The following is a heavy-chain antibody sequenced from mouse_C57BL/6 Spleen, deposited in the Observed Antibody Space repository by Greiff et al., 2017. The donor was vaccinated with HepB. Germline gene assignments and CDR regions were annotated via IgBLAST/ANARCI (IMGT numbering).Heavy chain of an antibody. J-gene: IGHJ3*01. Sequence: QVQLQQPGAELVRPGSSVKLSCKASGYTFTSYWMHWVKQRPIQGLEWIGNIDPSDSETHYNQKFKDKATLTVDKSSSTAYMQLSSLTSEDSAVYYCAREEGYPWFAYWGQGTLVTVSA. V-gene: IGHV1-52*01. CDR1: GYTFTSYW. CDR3: AREEGYPWFAY. CDR2: IDPSDSET.